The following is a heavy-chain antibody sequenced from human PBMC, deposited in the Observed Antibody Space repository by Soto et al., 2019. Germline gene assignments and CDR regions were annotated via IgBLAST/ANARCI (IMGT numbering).Heavy chain of an antibody. Sequence: SVKVSCKASGGTFSSYAISWVRQAPGQGLEWIGGIIPIFGTANYAQKFQGRVTITADESTSTAYMELSSLRSEDTAVYYCASRQDDFWSGLNTPYYYYGMDVCGQGTTVTVSS. V-gene: IGHV1-69*13. D-gene: IGHD3-3*01. CDR3: ASRQDDFWSGLNTPYYYYGMDV. J-gene: IGHJ6*02. CDR1: GGTFSSYA. CDR2: IIPIFGTA.